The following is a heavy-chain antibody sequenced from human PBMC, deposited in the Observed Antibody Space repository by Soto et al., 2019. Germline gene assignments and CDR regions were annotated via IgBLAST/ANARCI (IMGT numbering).Heavy chain of an antibody. D-gene: IGHD5-12*01. CDR2: SNPIPGMG. V-gene: IGHV1-69*08. Sequence: QVQLVQSGAEVKKPGSSVKVSCKASGGTFSSYIINWVRQAPGQGREWMGRSNPIPGMGNYAQKVPGRVTVTADKSTSTAYMELSSLRSEDTAVYYCAREDSGYEHDAFDIWGQGTMVTVSS. J-gene: IGHJ3*02. CDR1: GGTFSSYI. CDR3: AREDSGYEHDAFDI.